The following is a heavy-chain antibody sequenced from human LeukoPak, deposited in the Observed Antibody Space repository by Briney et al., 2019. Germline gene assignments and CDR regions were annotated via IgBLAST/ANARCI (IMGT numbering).Heavy chain of an antibody. CDR1: GGSISSYY. Sequence: PSETLSLTCTVSGGSISSYYWSWIRQPAGKGLEWIGRIYTSGSTNYNPPLKSRVTMSVDTSKNQFSLKLSSVTAADTAVYYCARDQGQWPYPGYFDYWGQGALVTVSS. CDR2: IYTSGST. CDR3: ARDQGQWPYPGYFDY. D-gene: IGHD6-19*01. J-gene: IGHJ4*02. V-gene: IGHV4-4*07.